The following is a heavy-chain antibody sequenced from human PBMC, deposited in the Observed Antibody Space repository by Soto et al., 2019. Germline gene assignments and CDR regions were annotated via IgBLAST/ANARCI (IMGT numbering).Heavy chain of an antibody. CDR2: IYYSGST. Sequence: QVQLQESGPGLVKPSETLSLTCTVSGGSISSYYWSWIRQPPGKGLEWIGYIYYSGSTNYNPSLKSRVTLSVDTSKNQCSLKLSSVTAADTAVYYCARVGLRYFDWAMDVWGQGTTVTVSS. J-gene: IGHJ6*02. V-gene: IGHV4-59*01. D-gene: IGHD3-9*01. CDR1: GGSISSYY. CDR3: ARVGLRYFDWAMDV.